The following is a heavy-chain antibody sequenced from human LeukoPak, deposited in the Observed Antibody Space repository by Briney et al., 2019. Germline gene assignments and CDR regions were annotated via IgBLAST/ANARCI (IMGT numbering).Heavy chain of an antibody. J-gene: IGHJ6*02. CDR3: ARGGSGSYYDYYYYGMDV. V-gene: IGHV1-8*01. CDR1: GYTFTSYD. Sequence: ASVKVSCKASGYTFTSYDINWVRQATGQGLEWMGWMNPNSGNTGYAQKFQGRVTMTRNTSISTAYMELSSLRSEDTAVYYCARGGSGSYYDYYYYGMDVWGQGTTVTVSS. CDR2: MNPNSGNT. D-gene: IGHD1-26*01.